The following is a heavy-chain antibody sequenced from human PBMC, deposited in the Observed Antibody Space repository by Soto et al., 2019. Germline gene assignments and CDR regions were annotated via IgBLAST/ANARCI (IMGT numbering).Heavy chain of an antibody. Sequence: QVQLVQSGAEVKKPGASVKVSCKASGYTFTSYGISWVRQAPGQGLEWMGWISAYNGNTNYAQKLQGRVTMTTDTSTSTGYMELRSLRSDDTAVYYCARLHSDIVVVVAATREFNWFDPWGQGTLVTVSS. CDR1: GYTFTSYG. CDR2: ISAYNGNT. J-gene: IGHJ5*02. V-gene: IGHV1-18*04. CDR3: ARLHSDIVVVVAATREFNWFDP. D-gene: IGHD2-15*01.